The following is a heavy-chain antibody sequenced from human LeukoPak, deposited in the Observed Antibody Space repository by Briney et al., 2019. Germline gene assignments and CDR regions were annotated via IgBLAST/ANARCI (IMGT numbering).Heavy chain of an antibody. D-gene: IGHD6-13*01. Sequence: ASVKVSCKASGYTFTSYDINWVRQATGQGLEWMGWKNPNSGNTGYAQKFQGRVTMTRNTSISTAYMELSSLRSEDTAVYYCARGGSSSWYPLYYYYYGMDVWGQGTTVTVSS. CDR1: GYTFTSYD. CDR2: KNPNSGNT. J-gene: IGHJ6*02. CDR3: ARGGSSSWYPLYYYYYGMDV. V-gene: IGHV1-8*01.